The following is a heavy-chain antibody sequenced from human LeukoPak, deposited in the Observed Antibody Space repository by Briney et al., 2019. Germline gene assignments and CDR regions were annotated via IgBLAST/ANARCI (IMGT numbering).Heavy chain of an antibody. V-gene: IGHV3-33*01. J-gene: IGHJ5*02. CDR3: ARDYCSGGSCYQILT. CDR1: GFTFSSYG. Sequence: GGSLRLSCAASGFTFSSYGMHWVRQAPGKGLEWVAVIWYDGSNKYYADSVKGRFTISRDNAKNSLYLQMNSLRAEDTAVYYCARDYCSGGSCYQILTWGQGTLVTVSS. CDR2: IWYDGSNK. D-gene: IGHD2-15*01.